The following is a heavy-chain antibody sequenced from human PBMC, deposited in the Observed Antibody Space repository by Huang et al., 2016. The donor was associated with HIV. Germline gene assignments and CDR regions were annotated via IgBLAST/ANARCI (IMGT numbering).Heavy chain of an antibody. CDR2: ISGSGGST. CDR1: GFTFSRCA. Sequence: EVQLLESGGGLVQPGGSLGLSCAASGFTFSRCAMSWVRQGRGKGLEWVSAISGSGGSTYDADSVKGRFTISRDNSKNTLYLQMNSLRAEDTAVYYCAKDVRMFDPWGQGTLVTVSS. V-gene: IGHV3-23*01. CDR3: AKDVRMFDP. J-gene: IGHJ5*02.